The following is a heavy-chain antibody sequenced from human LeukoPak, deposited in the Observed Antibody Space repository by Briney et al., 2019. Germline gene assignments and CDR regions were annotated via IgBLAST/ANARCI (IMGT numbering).Heavy chain of an antibody. CDR1: GFTFSSYA. D-gene: IGHD1-26*01. Sequence: GGSLRLSCAASGFTFSSYAMHWVRQAPGKGLEWVAVISYDGSNKYYADSVKGRFTISRDNSKNTLHLQMNSLRAEDTAVYYCARAVRLVGAGFDYWGQGTLVTVSS. J-gene: IGHJ4*02. CDR2: ISYDGSNK. CDR3: ARAVRLVGAGFDY. V-gene: IGHV3-30*04.